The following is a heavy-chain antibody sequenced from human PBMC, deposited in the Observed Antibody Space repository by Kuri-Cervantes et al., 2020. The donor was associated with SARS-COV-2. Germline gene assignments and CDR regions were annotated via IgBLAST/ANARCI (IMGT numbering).Heavy chain of an antibody. CDR1: GGTFSSYA. V-gene: IGHV1-69*13. J-gene: IGHJ4*02. D-gene: IGHD6-19*01. CDR2: IIPIFGTA. CDR3: ARDQARSGWTFLFDY. Sequence: SVKVSCKASGGTFSSYAISWVRQAPGQGLEWMGGIIPIFGTANYAQKFQGRVTITADESTSTAYMELSSLRSEDTAVYYCARDQARSGWTFLFDYWGQGTLVTVSS.